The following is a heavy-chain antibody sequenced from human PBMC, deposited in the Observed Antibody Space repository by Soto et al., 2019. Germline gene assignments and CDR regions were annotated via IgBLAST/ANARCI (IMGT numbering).Heavy chain of an antibody. CDR3: AKESTVGSPGDYFDS. D-gene: IGHD1-26*01. J-gene: IGHJ4*02. Sequence: EVELLESGGDLVQPGGSLRLSCAASGFTFSSYDMNLVRQAPGKGLEWVSAIGVYANTYYADSVKGRFTISRDDSKKTVYLQLNSLRVDDTAVYYCAKESTVGSPGDYFDSWGQGTLVTVSS. V-gene: IGHV3-23*01. CDR2: IGVYANT. CDR1: GFTFSSYD.